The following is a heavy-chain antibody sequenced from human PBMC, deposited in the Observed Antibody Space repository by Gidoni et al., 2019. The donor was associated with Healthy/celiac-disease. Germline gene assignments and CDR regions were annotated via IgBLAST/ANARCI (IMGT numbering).Heavy chain of an antibody. CDR1: GFTFRSYA. CDR3: ARESGELRFLEWWNMGAFDI. CDR2: ISYDGSNK. V-gene: IGHV3-30-3*01. J-gene: IGHJ3*02. Sequence: QVQLVESGGGVVQPGRSLRLSCAASGFTFRSYAMHWVRQAPGKGLEWVAVISYDGSNKYYADSVKGRFTISRDNSKNTLYLQMNSLRAEDTAVYYCARESGELRFLEWWNMGAFDIWGQGTMVTVSS. D-gene: IGHD3-3*01.